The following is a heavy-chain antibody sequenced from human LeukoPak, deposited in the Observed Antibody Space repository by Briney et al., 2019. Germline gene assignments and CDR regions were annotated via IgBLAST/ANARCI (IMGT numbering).Heavy chain of an antibody. CDR2: INPNSGGT. Sequence: ASVKVSYKASVCTFTGYYMHWVRQAPGQGLEWMGWINPNSGGTNYAQKFQGRVTMTRDTSISTAYMELSRLRSDDTAVYYCARESLPRSSSWYQNWFDPWSQGTLVTVSS. CDR1: VCTFTGYY. D-gene: IGHD6-13*01. J-gene: IGHJ5*02. CDR3: ARESLPRSSSWYQNWFDP. V-gene: IGHV1-2*02.